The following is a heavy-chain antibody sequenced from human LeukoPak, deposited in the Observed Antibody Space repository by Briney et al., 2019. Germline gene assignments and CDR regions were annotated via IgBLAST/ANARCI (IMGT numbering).Heavy chain of an antibody. J-gene: IGHJ4*02. CDR2: IYNNGDT. D-gene: IGHD4-17*01. Sequence: GGSLRLSCAISGFSVSSKYMTWVRQSPGKGLEWVSVIYNNGDTYYADSVKGRFTISRDNSKNTLYLQMNNLRAEDTAVYFCARGRGGYGDFDCWGQGTLVTVSS. CDR1: GFSVSSKY. CDR3: ARGRGGYGDFDC. V-gene: IGHV3-66*01.